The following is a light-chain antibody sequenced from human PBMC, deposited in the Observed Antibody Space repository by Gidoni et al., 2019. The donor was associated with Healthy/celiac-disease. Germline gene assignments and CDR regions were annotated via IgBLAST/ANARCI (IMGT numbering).Light chain of an antibody. V-gene: IGKV2-28*01. CDR3: MQALQTPWT. CDR2: LGS. CDR1: QSLLHSNGYTY. Sequence: IVMTQSPLSLPVTPGEPASISCRSSQSLLHSNGYTYLDWYLQKPGQSQQILIYLGSNRASGVPDRFSGSGSGTDFTLKSSRVEAEDVGVYYCMQALQTPWTFGQGTKVEIK. J-gene: IGKJ1*01.